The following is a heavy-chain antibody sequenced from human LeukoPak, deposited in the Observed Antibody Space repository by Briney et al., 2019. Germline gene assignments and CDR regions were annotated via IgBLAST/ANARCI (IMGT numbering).Heavy chain of an antibody. D-gene: IGHD3-3*01. Sequence: GGSLRLSCEASGFIFIHFWMSWVRQAPGKGLEWVASIMQDGSERYYVDSVKGRFNISRDNAKNSLYLQVNSLRVEDTAVYYCARQNLYYDFWSGYSRDYYYMDVWGKGTTVTVFS. CDR2: IMQDGSER. V-gene: IGHV3-7*01. CDR1: GFIFIHFW. J-gene: IGHJ6*03. CDR3: ARQNLYYDFWSGYSRDYYYMDV.